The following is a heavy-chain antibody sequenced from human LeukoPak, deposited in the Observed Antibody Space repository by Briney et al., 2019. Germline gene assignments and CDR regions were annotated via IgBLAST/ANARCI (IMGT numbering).Heavy chain of an antibody. D-gene: IGHD3-3*01. Sequence: SETLSLTCAVSGGSISSGGYSWSWIRQPPGKGLEWIGYIYYSGSTYYNPSLKSRVTISVDTSKNQFSLKLSSVTAADTAVYYCASSRAFWSGYFTDYWGQGTLVTVSS. CDR1: GGSISSGGYS. J-gene: IGHJ4*02. CDR2: IYYSGST. CDR3: ASSRAFWSGYFTDY. V-gene: IGHV4-30-4*07.